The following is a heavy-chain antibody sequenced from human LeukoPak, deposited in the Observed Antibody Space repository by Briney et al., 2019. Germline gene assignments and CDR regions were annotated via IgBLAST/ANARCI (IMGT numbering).Heavy chain of an antibody. CDR3: ARVRDSGSYYLY. CDR2: INPNGGGT. V-gene: IGHV1-2*02. CDR1: GYTFTGYY. J-gene: IGHJ4*02. Sequence: ASVKVSCKASGYTFTGYYIHWVRQAPGQGLQWMGWINPNGGGTIYAQKFQGRVTMTRDTSISAAYMELSRLTSDDTAVYWCARVRDSGSYYLYWGQGTLVTVSS. D-gene: IGHD3-10*01.